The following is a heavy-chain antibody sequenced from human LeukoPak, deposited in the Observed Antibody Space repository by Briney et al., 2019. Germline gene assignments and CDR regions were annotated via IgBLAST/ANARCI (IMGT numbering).Heavy chain of an antibody. D-gene: IGHD3-22*01. J-gene: IGHJ6*02. CDR2: ISYDGSNK. CDR3: AALSHYYDSSGSRIRHYYGMDV. CDR1: GFTFSSYA. Sequence: PGGSLRLSCAASGFTFSSYAMYWVRQAPGKGLEWVAVISYDGSNKYYADSVKGRFTISRDNSKNTLYLQMNSLRAEDTAVYYCAALSHYYDSSGSRIRHYYGMDVWGQGTTVTVSS. V-gene: IGHV3-30*14.